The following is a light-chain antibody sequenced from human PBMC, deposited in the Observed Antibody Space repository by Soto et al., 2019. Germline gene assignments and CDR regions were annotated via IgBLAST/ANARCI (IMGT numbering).Light chain of an antibody. CDR1: ESVHRN. V-gene: IGKV3-15*01. J-gene: IGKJ3*01. Sequence: EVVMTQSPATLSVSPGARVTLSCRASESVHRNLAWYQQKPGQGPSLLIYYASTRATGVPDRFTGSGSGTEFTLTISSLQSEDFGVYHCQHYSNWPPTFGPGTKVEIK. CDR2: YAS. CDR3: QHYSNWPPT.